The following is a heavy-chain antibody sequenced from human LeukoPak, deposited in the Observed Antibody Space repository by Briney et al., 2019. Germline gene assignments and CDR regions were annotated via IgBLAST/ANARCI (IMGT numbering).Heavy chain of an antibody. CDR2: IIPIFGTA. CDR1: GGTFSSYA. J-gene: IGHJ3*02. CDR3: ARDRQYSGSYNAFDI. V-gene: IGHV1-69*05. Sequence: SVKVSCEASGGTFSSYAISWVRQAPGQGLEWMGGIIPIFGTANYAQKFQGRVTITTDESTSTAYMELSSLRSEDTAVYYCARDRQYSGSYNAFDIWGQGTMVTVSS. D-gene: IGHD1-26*01.